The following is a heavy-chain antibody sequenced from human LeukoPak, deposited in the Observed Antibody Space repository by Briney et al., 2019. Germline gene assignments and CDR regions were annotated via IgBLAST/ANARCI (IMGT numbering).Heavy chain of an antibody. Sequence: PSETLSLTCTVSGGSISSYHWSWIRQPPGKGLEWIGYIYYSGSTNYNPSLKSRVTISVDTSKNQFSLKLSSVTAADTAVYYCARVRRGDYGDYWYFDLWGRGTLVTVSS. V-gene: IGHV4-59*01. J-gene: IGHJ2*01. D-gene: IGHD4-17*01. CDR3: ARVRRGDYGDYWYFDL. CDR2: IYYSGST. CDR1: GGSISSYH.